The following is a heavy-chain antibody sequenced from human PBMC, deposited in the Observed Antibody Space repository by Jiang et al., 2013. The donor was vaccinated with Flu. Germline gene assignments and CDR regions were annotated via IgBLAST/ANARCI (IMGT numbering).Heavy chain of an antibody. Sequence: SGAEVKKPGASVKVSCKASGYTFTSYYMHWVRQAPGQGLEWMGIINPSGGSTSYAQNFQGRVTMTRDTSTSTVYMELSSLRSEDTAVYYCSSTWTAMASFDHWGQGTLVTVSS. V-gene: IGHV1-46*03. J-gene: IGHJ4*02. CDR2: INPSGGST. CDR3: SSTWTAMASFDH. CDR1: GYTFTSYY. D-gene: IGHD5-18*01.